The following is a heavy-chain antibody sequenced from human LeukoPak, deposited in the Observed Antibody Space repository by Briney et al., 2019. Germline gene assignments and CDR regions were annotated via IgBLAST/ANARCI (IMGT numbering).Heavy chain of an antibody. CDR2: INPSGGST. CDR3: ARSSGRSPNREYMDV. D-gene: IGHD1-14*01. J-gene: IGHJ6*03. V-gene: IGHV1-46*01. Sequence: ASVKVSCKASGYTFASYYMHWVRQAPGQGLEWMGIINPSGGSTSYAQKFQGRVTMTRDTSTSTVYMELSSLRSEDTAVYYCARSSGRSPNREYMDVWGKGTTVTVSS. CDR1: GYTFASYY.